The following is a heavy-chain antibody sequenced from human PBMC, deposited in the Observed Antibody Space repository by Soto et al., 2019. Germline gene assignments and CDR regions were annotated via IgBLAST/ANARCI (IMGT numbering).Heavy chain of an antibody. CDR2: IYHSGYT. D-gene: IGHD1-7*01. V-gene: IGHV4-30-2*01. J-gene: IGHJ5*02. CDR1: GGSISSGGYA. CDR3: ARDSLTGNYFDP. Sequence: PSETLSLTCTVSGGSISSGGYAWNWIRQPPGKGLEWIGYIYHSGYTSYNPSLKNRVTISVDKSKNQFSLTLSFVTAADTAVYYCARDSLTGNYFDPWGQGTLVTAPQ.